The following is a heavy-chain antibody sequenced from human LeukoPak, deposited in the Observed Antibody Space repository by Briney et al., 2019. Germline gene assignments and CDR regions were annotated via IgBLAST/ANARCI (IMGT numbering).Heavy chain of an antibody. CDR3: ASSIAVAGTGFDY. D-gene: IGHD6-19*01. J-gene: IGHJ4*02. Sequence: GASVKVSCKASGFSFTGYYMHWVRQAPGQGLEWMGWINPNSGGTNYAQKFQGRVTMTRDTSISTAYMELRSLKSDDTAVYYCASSIAVAGTGFDYWGQGTLVTVSS. CDR1: GFSFTGYY. V-gene: IGHV1-2*02. CDR2: INPNSGGT.